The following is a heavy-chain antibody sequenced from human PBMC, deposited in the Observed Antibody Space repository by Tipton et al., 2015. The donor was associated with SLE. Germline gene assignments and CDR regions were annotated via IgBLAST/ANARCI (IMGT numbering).Heavy chain of an antibody. V-gene: IGHV4-59*01. Sequence: TLSLTCTVSGGSISSYYWSWIRQPPGKGLEWIGYIYYSGSTNYNPSLKSRVTISVDTSKNQFSLKLSSVTAADTAVYYCAREDGVGYFDYWGQGTLVTVSS. CDR3: AREDGVGYFDY. J-gene: IGHJ4*02. D-gene: IGHD1-26*01. CDR1: GGSISSYY. CDR2: IYYSGST.